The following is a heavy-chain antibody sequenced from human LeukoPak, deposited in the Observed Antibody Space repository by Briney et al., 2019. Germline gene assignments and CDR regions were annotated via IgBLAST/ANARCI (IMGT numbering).Heavy chain of an antibody. D-gene: IGHD3-10*01. V-gene: IGHV5-51*01. J-gene: IGHJ4*02. CDR1: GYSFTSYW. CDR2: IYPGADT. CDR3: ARGRRFGELSHPTYYFDY. Sequence: GESLQISCQGSGYSFTSYWIGWVRQMPGKGLEWMGIIYPGADTRYSPSFQGQVTISADKSISTAYLQWSSLKASDTAVYYCARGRRFGELSHPTYYFDYWGQGTQVTVSS.